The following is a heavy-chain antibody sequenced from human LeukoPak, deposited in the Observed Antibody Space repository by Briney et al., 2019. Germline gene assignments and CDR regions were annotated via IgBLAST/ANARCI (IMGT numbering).Heavy chain of an antibody. CDR1: GFTFSSYA. Sequence: GGSLRLSYAASGFTFSSYAMSWVRQAPGKGLEWVSAISGSGGSTYYADSVKGRFTISRDNSKNTLYLQMNSLRAEDTAVYYCAKDPSQLRYFDWLLPRWGQGTLVTVSS. V-gene: IGHV3-23*01. J-gene: IGHJ4*02. D-gene: IGHD3-9*01. CDR2: ISGSGGST. CDR3: AKDPSQLRYFDWLLPR.